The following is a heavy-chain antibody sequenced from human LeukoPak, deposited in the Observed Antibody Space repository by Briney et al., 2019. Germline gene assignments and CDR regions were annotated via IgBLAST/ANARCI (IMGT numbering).Heavy chain of an antibody. J-gene: IGHJ4*02. CDR3: ATIQLFKFDY. CDR2: INQDSSEI. CDR1: GFTFSNYW. Sequence: GGSLRLSCEASGFTFSNYWMSWVRQAPGKGLEWVANINQDSSEIFYVDSVKGRFTISRDNAKNSLYLQMNSLRAEDTAVYYCATIQLFKFDYWGQGTPVTVSS. V-gene: IGHV3-7*01. D-gene: IGHD5-18*01.